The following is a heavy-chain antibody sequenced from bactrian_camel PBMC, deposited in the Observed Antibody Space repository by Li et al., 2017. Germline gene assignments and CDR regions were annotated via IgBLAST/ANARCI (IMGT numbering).Heavy chain of an antibody. Sequence: VQLVESGGGLVQPGGSLRLSCAASGFTFSSYDMSWVRQDAAKGIEWVSDINSGGTITYYANSVKGRFTISRDNAKNTVYLQLNSVKTEDTAMYFCERISFNDWGQGTQVTVS. CDR3: ERISFND. J-gene: IGHJ4*01. CDR1: GFTFSSYD. V-gene: IGHV3S40*01. CDR2: INSGGTIT.